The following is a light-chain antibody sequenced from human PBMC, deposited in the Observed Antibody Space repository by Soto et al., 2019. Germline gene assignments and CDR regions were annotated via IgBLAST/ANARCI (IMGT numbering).Light chain of an antibody. V-gene: IGKV3-20*01. CDR3: QQYGSSPQGFT. CDR2: GAS. J-gene: IGKJ3*01. CDR1: QSVSSSY. Sequence: EIVLTQSPGTLSLSPGERATLSCRACQSVSSSYLAWYQQKPGQAPRLLIYGASSRATGIPDRFSGSGSGTDFTLTISRLEPEDFAVYYCQQYGSSPQGFTFGPGTKVDIK.